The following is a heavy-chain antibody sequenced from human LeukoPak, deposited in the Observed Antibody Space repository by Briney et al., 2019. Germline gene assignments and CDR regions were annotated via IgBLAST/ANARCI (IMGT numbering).Heavy chain of an antibody. J-gene: IGHJ5*02. CDR1: GGSISSYY. Sequence: SETLSLTCTVSGGSISSYYWSWIRQHPGKGLEWIGYIYYSGSTYYNPSLKSRVTISVDTSKNQFSLKLSSVTAADTAVYYCARGHDFWSGYYINWFDPWGQGTLVTVSS. V-gene: IGHV4-59*06. CDR2: IYYSGST. D-gene: IGHD3-3*01. CDR3: ARGHDFWSGYYINWFDP.